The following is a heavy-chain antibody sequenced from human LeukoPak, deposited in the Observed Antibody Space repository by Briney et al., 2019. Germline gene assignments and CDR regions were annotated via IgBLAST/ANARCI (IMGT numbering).Heavy chain of an antibody. V-gene: IGHV3-23*01. Sequence: GGSLRLSCAASGFTVSSNYMSWVRQAPGKGLEWVSGISGSGGNTYYADSIKGRFTISRDNSENTLYLQMNSLRAEDTAVYYCAKRYDFWSGSFNYYNMDVWGQGTTVTVSS. D-gene: IGHD3-3*01. CDR3: AKRYDFWSGSFNYYNMDV. J-gene: IGHJ6*02. CDR1: GFTVSSNY. CDR2: ISGSGGNT.